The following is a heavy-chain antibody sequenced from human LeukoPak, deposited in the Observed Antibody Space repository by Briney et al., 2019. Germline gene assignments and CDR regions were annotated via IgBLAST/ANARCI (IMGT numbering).Heavy chain of an antibody. CDR2: IDPSDSYT. CDR3: ARPRGYGGKYDAFDI. J-gene: IGHJ3*02. D-gene: IGHD4-23*01. V-gene: IGHV5-10-1*01. CDR1: GYSFTSYW. Sequence: GESLKISCKGSGYSFTSYWISWVRQMPGKGLEWMGRIDPSDSYTNYSPSFQGHVTISADKSSSTAYLQWSSLKASDTAMYYCARPRGYGGKYDAFDIWGQGTMVTVSS.